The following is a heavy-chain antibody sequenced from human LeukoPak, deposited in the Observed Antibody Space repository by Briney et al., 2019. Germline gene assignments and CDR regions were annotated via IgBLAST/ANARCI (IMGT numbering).Heavy chain of an antibody. V-gene: IGHV4-39*01. J-gene: IGHJ4*02. Sequence: SETLSLTCSVSGGSITSSSYYRGWIRQPPGKGLEWIGSVHYSGTTYYNTSLKSRVTISIGASKNQFSLKLSSVTAADTAVYYCARHFDYWGQGIMVTVSS. CDR2: VHYSGTT. CDR1: GGSITSSSYY. CDR3: ARHFDY.